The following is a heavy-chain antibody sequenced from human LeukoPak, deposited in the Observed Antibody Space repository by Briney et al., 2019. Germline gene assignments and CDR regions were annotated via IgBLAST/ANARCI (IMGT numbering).Heavy chain of an antibody. CDR3: ARESPDSSGYYRPFDY. D-gene: IGHD3-22*01. J-gene: IGHJ4*02. Sequence: SETLSLTCTVSGGSISSSSYYWGWIRRPPGKGLEWIGSIYYSGSTYYNPSLKSRVTISVDTSKNQFSLKLSSVTAADTAVYYCARESPDSSGYYRPFDYWGQGTLVTVSS. CDR1: GGSISSSSYY. CDR2: IYYSGST. V-gene: IGHV4-39*07.